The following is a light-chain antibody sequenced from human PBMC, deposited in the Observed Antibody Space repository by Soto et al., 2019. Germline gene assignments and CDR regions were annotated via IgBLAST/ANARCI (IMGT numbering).Light chain of an antibody. CDR2: DIS. V-gene: IGKV3D-15*01. Sequence: IVMTQSRATLSVSPGERANLSCRASQSVGTKLAWYQQTPGQAPSLLIYDISARATGIPTRFSGSGSGTEFTLTISSLQSEDFAVYYCQQYNGWPLTFGGGTKVDIK. CDR1: QSVGTK. CDR3: QQYNGWPLT. J-gene: IGKJ4*01.